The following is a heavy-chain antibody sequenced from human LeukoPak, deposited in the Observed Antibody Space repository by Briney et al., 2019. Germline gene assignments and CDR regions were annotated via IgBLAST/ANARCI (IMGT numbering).Heavy chain of an antibody. V-gene: IGHV3-64*01. CDR1: GFTFSSYA. D-gene: IGHD3-9*01. CDR3: ARDGDYDILTGYYTRFVY. CDR2: ISSNGGST. J-gene: IGHJ4*02. Sequence: GGSLRLSCAASGFTFSSYAMHWVRQAPGKGLEYVSAISSNGGSTYYANSVKGRFTISRDNSKNTLYLQMISLRAEDMAVYYCARDGDYDILTGYYTRFVYWGEGALVTVSS.